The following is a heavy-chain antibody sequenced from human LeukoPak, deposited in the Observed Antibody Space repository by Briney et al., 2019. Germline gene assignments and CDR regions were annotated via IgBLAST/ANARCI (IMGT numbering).Heavy chain of an antibody. CDR1: GGSISSYY. Sequence: SETLSLTCTVSGGSISSYYWSWIRQPPGKGLEWIGYNYYSGSTNYNPSLKSRVTISVDTSKNQFSLKLSSVTAADTAVYYCARAGSGSYDDAFDIWGQGTMVTVSS. D-gene: IGHD1-26*01. V-gene: IGHV4-59*01. CDR3: ARAGSGSYDDAFDI. CDR2: NYYSGST. J-gene: IGHJ3*02.